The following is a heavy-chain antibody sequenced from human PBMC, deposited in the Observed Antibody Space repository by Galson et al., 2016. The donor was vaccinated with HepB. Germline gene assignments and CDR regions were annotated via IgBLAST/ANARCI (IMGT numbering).Heavy chain of an antibody. J-gene: IGHJ6*02. Sequence: ATLSLTCTVSGGSISDYYWSWIRQPPSKGLEWIGYIYNSGSTNYHPSLKSRVTISRDTPKNQFSPQVSSVTAADTAVYYCARDRQPSRYHGLHVWGQGTTVTVSS. CDR1: GGSISDYY. D-gene: IGHD1-14*01. V-gene: IGHV4-59*01. CDR3: ARDRQPSRYHGLHV. CDR2: IYNSGST.